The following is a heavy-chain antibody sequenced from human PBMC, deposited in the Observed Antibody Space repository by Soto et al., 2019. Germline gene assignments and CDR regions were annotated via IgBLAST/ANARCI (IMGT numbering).Heavy chain of an antibody. V-gene: IGHV4-30-2*01. D-gene: IGHD2-2*01. J-gene: IGHJ5*02. Sequence: SETLSLTCAVSVGSISSGGYSLSWIRQPPGKGLEWIGYIYHSWSTYYNPSLKSRVTISVDRSKNQFSLKLSSVTAADTDVYYCARKLGYCSSPSCYGGWFDTWGQGTLVTVSS. CDR1: VGSISSGGYS. CDR2: IYHSWST. CDR3: ARKLGYCSSPSCYGGWFDT.